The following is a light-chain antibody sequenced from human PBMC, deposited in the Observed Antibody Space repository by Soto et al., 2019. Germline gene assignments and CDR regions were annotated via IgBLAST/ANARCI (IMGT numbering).Light chain of an antibody. V-gene: IGKV3-15*01. Sequence: EIVVTQSPGILSVSPGDRATLSCRASKSVGRNFAWYQQKPGQAPTPLIYAASPRATGLPARFSGSGSGTDFTLTISSLQSEDFAVYYCQEYSKWPLFTFGPGTRVDIK. CDR3: QEYSKWPLFT. CDR1: KSVGRN. J-gene: IGKJ3*01. CDR2: AAS.